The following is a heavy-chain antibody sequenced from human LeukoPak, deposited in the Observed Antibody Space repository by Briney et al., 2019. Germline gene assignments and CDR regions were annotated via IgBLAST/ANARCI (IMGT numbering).Heavy chain of an antibody. CDR2: ISGSGGST. CDR3: AKTMHDYGDPGMDY. Sequence: GGSLRLSCAASGFTFSSYAMSWVRQAPGKGLEWVSAISGSGGSTYYADSVKGRFTISRDNSKNTLYLQMNSLRAEDTAVYYCAKTMHDYGDPGMDYWGRGTLVTVSS. CDR1: GFTFSSYA. D-gene: IGHD4-17*01. J-gene: IGHJ4*02. V-gene: IGHV3-23*01.